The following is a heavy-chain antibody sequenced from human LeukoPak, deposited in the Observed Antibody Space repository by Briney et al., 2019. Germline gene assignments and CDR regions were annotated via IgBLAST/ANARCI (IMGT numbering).Heavy chain of an antibody. D-gene: IGHD3-10*01. Sequence: SETLSLTCTVSGGSISSYYWSWIRQPPGKGLEWIGYVYYSGSTNYNPSLKSRVTISVDTSKNQFSLKLSSVTAADTAVYYCARSELLWFGRVNSGFDYWDQGTLVTVSS. CDR2: VYYSGST. J-gene: IGHJ4*02. V-gene: IGHV4-59*01. CDR3: ARSELLWFGRVNSGFDY. CDR1: GGSISSYY.